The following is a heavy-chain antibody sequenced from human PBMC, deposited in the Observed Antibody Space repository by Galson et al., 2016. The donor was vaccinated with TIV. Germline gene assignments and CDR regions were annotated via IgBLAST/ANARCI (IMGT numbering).Heavy chain of an antibody. J-gene: IGHJ4*02. CDR3: ASQSPAYSISWYHFDD. V-gene: IGHV3-21*01. Sequence: SLRLSCAASGFTLSSSTMNWVRQAPGKGLEWVSSISGRRSYIYYADSVKGRFTVSRDNAKNSLYLQMNGLRVEDSGVYFCASQSPAYSISWYHFDDWGQGTPVTVSS. D-gene: IGHD6-13*01. CDR2: ISGRRSYI. CDR1: GFTLSSST.